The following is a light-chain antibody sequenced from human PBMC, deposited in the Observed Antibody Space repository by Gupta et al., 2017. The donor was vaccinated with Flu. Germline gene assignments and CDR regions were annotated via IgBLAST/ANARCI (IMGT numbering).Light chain of an antibody. V-gene: IGLV1-47*01. J-gene: IGLJ2*01. CDR2: RDS. CDR1: SSNIGSRL. Sequence: SVLPTPPSVTGTPGQTVPISFSGSSSNIGSRLVYWYQQVPGAAPKLLLFRDSQRPSGVPDRFSGSRSGTSASLAISGLHSEDEAHYYCATWDDFLSGPLFGGGTQLTVL. CDR3: ATWDDFLSGPL.